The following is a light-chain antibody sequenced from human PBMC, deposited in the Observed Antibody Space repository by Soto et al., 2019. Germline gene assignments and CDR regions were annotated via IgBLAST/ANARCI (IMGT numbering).Light chain of an antibody. Sequence: EIVMTQSPATLSVSPGERATLSCRASQSVSSNFLAWYQQKPGQAPRLLIYAASNRATGIPDRFSGSGSGTDFTLTISRLEPEDFAVYYCQQYGSSPPEKTFGQGTKVEIK. CDR2: AAS. CDR1: QSVSSNF. V-gene: IGKV3-20*01. J-gene: IGKJ1*01. CDR3: QQYGSSPPEKT.